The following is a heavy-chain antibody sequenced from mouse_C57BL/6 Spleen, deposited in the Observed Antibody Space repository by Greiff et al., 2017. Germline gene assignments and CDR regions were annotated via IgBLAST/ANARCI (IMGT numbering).Heavy chain of an antibody. J-gene: IGHJ2*01. Sequence: QVQLQQPGAELVKPGASVKLSCKASGYTFTSYWMHWVKQRPGQGLEWIGMIHPNSGSTNYNEKFKSKATLTVDKSSSTAYMQLSSLTSEDSAVYYCARYYYGSRGYYFDYWGKGTTLTVSS. D-gene: IGHD1-1*01. CDR2: IHPNSGST. CDR1: GYTFTSYW. CDR3: ARYYYGSRGYYFDY. V-gene: IGHV1-64*01.